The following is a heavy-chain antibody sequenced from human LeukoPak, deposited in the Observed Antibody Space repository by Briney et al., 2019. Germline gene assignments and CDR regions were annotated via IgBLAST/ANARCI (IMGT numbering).Heavy chain of an antibody. Sequence: GGTLRLSCAASGFTFSNYGMNWVRQAPGKGLEWVSAISGSGGSTYYADSVKGRFTISRDNSKNTLYLQMNSLRAEDTAVYYCARETTNSYGFLYAFDIWGQGTMVTVSS. CDR1: GFTFSNYG. D-gene: IGHD5-18*01. CDR3: ARETTNSYGFLYAFDI. V-gene: IGHV3-23*01. CDR2: ISGSGGST. J-gene: IGHJ3*02.